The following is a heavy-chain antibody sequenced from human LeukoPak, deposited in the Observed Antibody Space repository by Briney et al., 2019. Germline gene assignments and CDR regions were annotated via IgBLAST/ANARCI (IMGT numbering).Heavy chain of an antibody. V-gene: IGHV3-66*03. CDR3: ARDRAANQDWVEFDP. Sequence: TGGSLRLSCAVSGFRVSGYYMSWVRQAPGKGLEWFGLIRDSGEAFYADFARGRFAISRDESENTLYLQMNSLRVEDTAVYFCARDRAANQDWVEFDPWGQGTPVIVSS. CDR1: GFRVSGYY. J-gene: IGHJ5*02. D-gene: IGHD3/OR15-3a*01. CDR2: IRDSGEA.